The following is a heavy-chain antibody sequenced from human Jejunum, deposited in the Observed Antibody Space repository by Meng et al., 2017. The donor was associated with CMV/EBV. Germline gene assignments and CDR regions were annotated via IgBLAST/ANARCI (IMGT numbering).Heavy chain of an antibody. Sequence: ASVISGTSYWSWIRQPPGKGLEWIGYIRYNGITNYSPSLKSRVTISLDASRNQFSLKLASVTAADTAVYYCARDRFGSERETCYYWGQGKRVTVSS. J-gene: IGHJ4*02. CDR2: IRYNGIT. D-gene: IGHD3-10*01. CDR1: ASVISGTSY. V-gene: IGHV4-61*01. CDR3: ARDRFGSERETCYY.